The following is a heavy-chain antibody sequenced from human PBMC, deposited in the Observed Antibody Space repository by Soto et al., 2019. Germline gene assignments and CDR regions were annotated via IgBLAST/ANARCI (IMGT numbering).Heavy chain of an antibody. Sequence: GESLKISCKGSGYRFINYWTGWVRQMPGKGLEWMGIIYCGDSETRYSPSFQGQVTISADKSISTAYLQWSSLKASDTAMYYCARLRYGDFYYAMDVWGQGTTVTVSS. J-gene: IGHJ6*02. CDR1: GYRFINYW. V-gene: IGHV5-51*01. D-gene: IGHD4-17*01. CDR3: ARLRYGDFYYAMDV. CDR2: IYCGDSET.